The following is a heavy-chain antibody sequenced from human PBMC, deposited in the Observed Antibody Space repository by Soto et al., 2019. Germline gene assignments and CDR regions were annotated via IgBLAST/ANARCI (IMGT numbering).Heavy chain of an antibody. V-gene: IGHV3-7*05. J-gene: IGHJ4*02. CDR3: ATGASAGNEVPGY. CDR2: IILGGGEK. D-gene: IGHD1-1*01. Sequence: EGQLVESGGGLVQPGGSLRLSCQVSGFTFRSYWMTWVRRATWKGLEWVATIILGGGEKYYADAVKGRFTISRDNAKNSLHLDLRDLRANGTADYYCATGASAGNEVPGYWCQVSLFTVSS. CDR1: GFTFRSYW.